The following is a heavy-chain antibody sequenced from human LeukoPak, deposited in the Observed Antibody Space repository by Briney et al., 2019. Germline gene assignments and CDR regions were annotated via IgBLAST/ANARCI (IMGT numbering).Heavy chain of an antibody. D-gene: IGHD2-2*01. CDR2: ISGSGDST. V-gene: IGHV3-23*01. CDR3: ARDRRYCSSTSCYGYYYYYMDV. CDR1: GFTFSNYA. Sequence: PGGSLRLSCAASGFTFSNYAMSWVRQAPGKGLEWVSTISGSGDSTYYADSVKGRFTISRDNAKNTLYLQMNSLRAEDTAVYYCARDRRYCSSTSCYGYYYYYMDVWGKGTTVTVSS. J-gene: IGHJ6*03.